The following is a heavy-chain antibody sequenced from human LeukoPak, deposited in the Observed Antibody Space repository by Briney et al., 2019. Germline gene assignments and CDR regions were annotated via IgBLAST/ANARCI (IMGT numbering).Heavy chain of an antibody. CDR1: GFTFSSYW. CDR2: IKQDGSEK. J-gene: IGHJ6*03. Sequence: GGSLRLSCAASGFTFSSYWMSWVRQAPGKGLEWVADIKQDGSEKYYVDSVKGRFTISRDNAKNSLYLQMNSVRAEATAVYHCARNRTRGAIRGYYMDVWGKGPTVNISS. CDR3: ARNRTRGAIRGYYMDV. V-gene: IGHV3-7*01. D-gene: IGHD3-10*01.